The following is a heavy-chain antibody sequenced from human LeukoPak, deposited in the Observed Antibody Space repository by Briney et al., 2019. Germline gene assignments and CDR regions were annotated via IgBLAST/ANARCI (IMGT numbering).Heavy chain of an antibody. CDR1: GYTFTSYG. V-gene: IGHV1-18*01. Sequence: VASVKVSCKASGYTFTSYGISWVRQAPGQGLEWMGWISAYNGNTNYAQKLQGRVTMTTDTSTSTAYMELWSLRSDDTAVYYCAREGGSYSDEAFDIWGQGTMVTVSS. D-gene: IGHD1-26*01. J-gene: IGHJ3*02. CDR2: ISAYNGNT. CDR3: AREGGSYSDEAFDI.